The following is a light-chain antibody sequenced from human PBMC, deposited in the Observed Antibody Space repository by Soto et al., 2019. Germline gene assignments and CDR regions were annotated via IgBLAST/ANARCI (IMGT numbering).Light chain of an antibody. CDR2: AAS. J-gene: IGKJ5*01. CDR1: QTIDSW. Sequence: DIQMTQSPSTLSASVGDRVTITCRASQTIDSWLAWYQQKPGKAPKIMIYAASSLQGGVPSRFSGSGSGTEFTLTISSLQPEDFATYYCQQASSFPPTFGQGTRLEIK. V-gene: IGKV1-12*01. CDR3: QQASSFPPT.